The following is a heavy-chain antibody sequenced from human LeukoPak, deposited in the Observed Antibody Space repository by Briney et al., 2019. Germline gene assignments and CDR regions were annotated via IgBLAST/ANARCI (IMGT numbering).Heavy chain of an antibody. CDR1: GYTFTGYY. Sequence: RASVKVSCKASGYTFTGYYMHWVRQAPGQGLEWMGWINPNSGGTNYAQKFQGWVTITRNTSISTVYMELSSLRSDDTAVYYCAIHRGYSSSAFDPWGQGTLVIVSS. J-gene: IGHJ5*02. D-gene: IGHD6-13*01. CDR2: INPNSGGT. CDR3: AIHRGYSSSAFDP. V-gene: IGHV1-2*04.